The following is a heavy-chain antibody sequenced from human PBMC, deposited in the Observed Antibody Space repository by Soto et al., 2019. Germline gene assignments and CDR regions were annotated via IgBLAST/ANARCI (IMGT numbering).Heavy chain of an antibody. Sequence: QITLKESGPTLVKPTQTLTLTCTSSGFSLRPIGVGVGWIRQPPGKALEWLALIYWDDDKRYSPSLKGRLTITKDTSKNQVVLTMTNMDPVDTATYYCAHTFHYGSGNYPTYYFDYWGQGTLVTASS. V-gene: IGHV2-5*02. CDR2: IYWDDDK. CDR3: AHTFHYGSGNYPTYYFDY. CDR1: GFSLRPIGVG. J-gene: IGHJ4*02. D-gene: IGHD3-10*01.